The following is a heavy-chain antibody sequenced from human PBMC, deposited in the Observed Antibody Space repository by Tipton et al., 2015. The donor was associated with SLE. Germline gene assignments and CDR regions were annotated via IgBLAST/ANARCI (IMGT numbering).Heavy chain of an antibody. CDR2: ISGSGGRT. V-gene: IGHV3-23*01. CDR1: GFTFSSYA. Sequence: SLRLSCAASGFTFSSYAMSWVRQAPGKGLEWVSAISGSGGRTYYADSVKGRFTISRDNSKNTLYLQMNSLRAEDTAVYYCAKSAQWLGAFDIWGQGTMVTVSS. D-gene: IGHD6-19*01. CDR3: AKSAQWLGAFDI. J-gene: IGHJ3*02.